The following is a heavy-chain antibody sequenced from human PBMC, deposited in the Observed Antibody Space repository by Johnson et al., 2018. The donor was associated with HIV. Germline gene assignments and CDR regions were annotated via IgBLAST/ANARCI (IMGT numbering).Heavy chain of an antibody. V-gene: IGHV3-9*01. J-gene: IGHJ3*02. D-gene: IGHD6-13*01. CDR1: GFTFSSYG. Sequence: VQLVESGGGVVQPGRSLRLYCAASGFTFSSYGMHWVRQAPGKGLEWVSRISWNSGCIGYADSVKGRFTISRDNAKNSLYLQMNSLRTEDTALYYCAKHRGSSPWDAFDIWGQGTMVTVSS. CDR2: ISWNSGCI. CDR3: AKHRGSSPWDAFDI.